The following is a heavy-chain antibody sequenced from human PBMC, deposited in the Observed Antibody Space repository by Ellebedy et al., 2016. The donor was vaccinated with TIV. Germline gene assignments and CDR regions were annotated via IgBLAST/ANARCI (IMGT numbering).Heavy chain of an antibody. Sequence: SLKISXAASGFTFDDYAMHWVRQAPGKGLEWVSGISWNSGSIGYADSVKGRFTISRDNAKNSLYLQMNSLRAEDTALYYCAKDRGDYGFADYWGQGTLVTVSS. CDR2: ISWNSGSI. CDR3: AKDRGDYGFADY. J-gene: IGHJ4*02. V-gene: IGHV3-9*01. D-gene: IGHD4-17*01. CDR1: GFTFDDYA.